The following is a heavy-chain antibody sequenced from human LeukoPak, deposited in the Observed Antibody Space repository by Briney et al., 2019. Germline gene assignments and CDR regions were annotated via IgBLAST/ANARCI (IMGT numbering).Heavy chain of an antibody. Sequence: GGSLRLSCAASGFTFSSYAMNWVRQAPGKGLEWVANIKKDGSEKYYVDSVKGRFTISRDNAKTSLYLQMNSLRAEDTAVYYCARDLSGVTGYTYGRGIDYWGQGTLVTVSS. V-gene: IGHV3-7*01. D-gene: IGHD5-18*01. J-gene: IGHJ4*02. CDR3: ARDLSGVTGYTYGRGIDY. CDR1: GFTFSSYA. CDR2: IKKDGSEK.